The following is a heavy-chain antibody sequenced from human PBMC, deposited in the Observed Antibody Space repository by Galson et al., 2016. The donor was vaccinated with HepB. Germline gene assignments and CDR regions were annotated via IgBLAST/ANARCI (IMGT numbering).Heavy chain of an antibody. V-gene: IGHV3-9*01. CDR1: GFTFEDFA. CDR2: ISWKSDSL. D-gene: IGHD4-17*01. J-gene: IGHJ4*02. Sequence: SLRLSCAASGFTFEDFAMHWVRQAPGKGLEWVSGISWKSDSLGYADSVRGRFTISRDNAKNSMFLQMNSLRAEDTAVYYCARHGDNCFDCWGQGTLVTVSS. CDR3: ARHGDNCFDC.